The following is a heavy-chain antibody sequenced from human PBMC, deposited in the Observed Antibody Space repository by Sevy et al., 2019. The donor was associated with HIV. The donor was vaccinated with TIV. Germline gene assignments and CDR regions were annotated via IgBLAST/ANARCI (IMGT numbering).Heavy chain of an antibody. CDR1: GYTFTSYH. CDR3: ARDLSPRSRRHYYGMDV. Sequence: ASVKVSCKASGYTFTSYHITWVRQAPGQGLEWMGWISTYNGNTNYAQKFQDRVTMTTDTSTSTAYMELRSLRSDDTAVYYCARDLSPRSRRHYYGMDVWGQGTTVTVSS. V-gene: IGHV1-18*01. CDR2: ISTYNGNT. D-gene: IGHD2-2*01. J-gene: IGHJ6*02.